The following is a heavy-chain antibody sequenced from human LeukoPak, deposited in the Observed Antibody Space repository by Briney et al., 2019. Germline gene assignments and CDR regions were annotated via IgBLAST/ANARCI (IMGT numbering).Heavy chain of an antibody. D-gene: IGHD3-16*01. CDR3: ARDHVGDVWGFDY. Sequence: GRSLRLSCAASGFTFSSYWMSWVRQAPGKGLEWVANIKQDGSEKYYVDSVKGRFTISRDNAKNSLYLQMNSLRAEDTAVYYCARDHVGDVWGFDYWGQGTLVTVSS. J-gene: IGHJ4*02. CDR2: IKQDGSEK. CDR1: GFTFSSYW. V-gene: IGHV3-7*01.